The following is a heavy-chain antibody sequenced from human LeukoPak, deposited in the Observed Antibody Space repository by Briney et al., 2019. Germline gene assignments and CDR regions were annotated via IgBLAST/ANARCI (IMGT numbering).Heavy chain of an antibody. Sequence: SETLSLTCTVSGASVSSDSHYWAWIRQPPGKGLEFIGTTHYSGNTYYNSSLQSRVTISVDTSKNHFSLRLNSVTAADTAVHYCARLVAGFMFDFWSQGSLVTVSS. CDR3: ARLVAGFMFDF. D-gene: IGHD2-15*01. J-gene: IGHJ4*02. CDR2: THYSGNT. CDR1: GASVSSDSHY. V-gene: IGHV4-39*02.